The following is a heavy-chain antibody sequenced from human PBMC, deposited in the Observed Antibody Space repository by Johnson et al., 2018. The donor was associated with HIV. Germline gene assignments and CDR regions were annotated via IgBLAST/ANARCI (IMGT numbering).Heavy chain of an antibody. CDR3: ARDRTYCSGGSCYFDAFDI. J-gene: IGHJ3*02. D-gene: IGHD2-15*01. Sequence: VQLVESGGGVVRPGGSLRLSCAASGFSFDDYGMSWVRQTPGKGLEWVSGINWNGGSIGYADSVKGRFTISRDNAKNSLYLQMNSLRAEDTAVYYCARDRTYCSGGSCYFDAFDIWGQGTMVTVSS. CDR2: INWNGGSI. V-gene: IGHV3-20*04. CDR1: GFSFDDYG.